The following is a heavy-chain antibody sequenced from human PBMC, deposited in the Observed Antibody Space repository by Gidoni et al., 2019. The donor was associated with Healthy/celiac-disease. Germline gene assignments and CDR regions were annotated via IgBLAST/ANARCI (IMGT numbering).Heavy chain of an antibody. Sequence: QVQLQESGPGLVKPSQTLSPTCPVSGGSISSGSYYWSWIRQPAGKGLEWIGRIYTSGSTNSNPSLKSRVTISVDTSKNQFSLKLSSVTAADTAVYYCAREVFGEFPFDYWGQGTLVTVSS. D-gene: IGHD3-10*02. CDR1: GGSISSGSYY. J-gene: IGHJ4*02. CDR2: IYTSGST. V-gene: IGHV4-61*02. CDR3: AREVFGEFPFDY.